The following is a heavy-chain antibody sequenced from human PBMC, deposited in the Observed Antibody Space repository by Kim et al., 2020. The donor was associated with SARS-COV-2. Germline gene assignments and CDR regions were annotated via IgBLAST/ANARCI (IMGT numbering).Heavy chain of an antibody. Sequence: GRFTISSDNSKKTLYLQMNSLRAEDTAVYYCAKGRWGKGYCSGGSCYEGYWGQGTLVTVSS. D-gene: IGHD2-15*01. CDR3: AKGRWGKGYCSGGSCYEGY. V-gene: IGHV3-23*01. J-gene: IGHJ4*02.